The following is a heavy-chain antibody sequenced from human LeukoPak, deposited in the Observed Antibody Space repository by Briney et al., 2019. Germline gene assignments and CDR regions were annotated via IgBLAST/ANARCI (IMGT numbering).Heavy chain of an antibody. Sequence: ASVKVSCKASGGTFSSYAISWVRQAPGQGLEWMGGIIPIFGTANHAQKFQGRVTITTDESTSTAYMELSSLRSEDTAVYYCARGHERITIFGGFDPWGQGTLVTVSS. CDR3: ARGHERITIFGGFDP. CDR2: IIPIFGTA. CDR1: GGTFSSYA. J-gene: IGHJ5*02. D-gene: IGHD3-3*01. V-gene: IGHV1-69*05.